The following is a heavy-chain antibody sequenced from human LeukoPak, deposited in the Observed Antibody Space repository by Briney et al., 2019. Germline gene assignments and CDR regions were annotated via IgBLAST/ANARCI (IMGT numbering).Heavy chain of an antibody. CDR1: GGTFSSYG. CDR3: ARDLHSIVVVPPNWFDP. J-gene: IGHJ5*02. Sequence: ASVKVSCKASGGTFSSYGISWVRQAPGQGLEWMGWISAYNGNTNYAQKLQGRVTMTTDTSTSTAYMELRSLRSDDTAVYYCARDLHSIVVVPPNWFDPWGQGTLVTVSS. CDR2: ISAYNGNT. V-gene: IGHV1-18*01. D-gene: IGHD2-2*01.